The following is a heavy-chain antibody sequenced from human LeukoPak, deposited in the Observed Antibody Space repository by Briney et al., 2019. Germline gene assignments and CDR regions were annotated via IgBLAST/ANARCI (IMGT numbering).Heavy chain of an antibody. CDR3: PSDLLAAGTY. D-gene: IGHD6-13*01. CDR2: ISSSSSYI. J-gene: IGHJ4*02. Sequence: PGGSLRLSCAASGFTFSSYSMNWVRQAPGKGLEWVSSISSSSSYIYYADSVKGRFTISRDKAKNSLYLQMNNLRAEDTDVYYCPSDLLAAGTYWGQGTLVTVSS. CDR1: GFTFSSYS. V-gene: IGHV3-21*01.